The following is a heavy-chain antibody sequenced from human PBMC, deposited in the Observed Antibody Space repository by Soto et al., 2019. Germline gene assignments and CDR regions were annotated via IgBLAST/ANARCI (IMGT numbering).Heavy chain of an antibody. Sequence: QVQLQESGPGXXKPXXXLXXXXTXSGGSISSGGYYWIWIRQHPGKGLEWIGYIYCSGSTYYNPSLKRCVSVSVNTSKNPFYLKRSSAIAAVTAAYYFATPIEYCSGSSCSAENFQHRGKGTMVTVSS. J-gene: IGHJ1*01. CDR3: ATPIEYCSGSSCSAENFQH. CDR1: GGSISSGGYY. D-gene: IGHD2-15*01. V-gene: IGHV4-31*03. CDR2: IYCSGST.